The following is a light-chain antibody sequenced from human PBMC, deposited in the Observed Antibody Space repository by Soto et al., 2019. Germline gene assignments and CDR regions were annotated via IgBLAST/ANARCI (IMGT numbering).Light chain of an antibody. CDR1: QSVSNN. Sequence: EIVMTQSPATLSVSPGERATLSCRASQSVSNNLAWYQQKPGQAPRLLIYGASKRATGIPDRFSGSGSGTDFTLTISRLEPEDFAVYCCQQYGSSPRTFGQGTKVDIK. V-gene: IGKV3-20*01. J-gene: IGKJ1*01. CDR3: QQYGSSPRT. CDR2: GAS.